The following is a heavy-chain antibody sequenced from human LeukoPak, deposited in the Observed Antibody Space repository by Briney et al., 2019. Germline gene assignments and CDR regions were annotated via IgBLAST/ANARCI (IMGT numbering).Heavy chain of an antibody. Sequence: GGSLRLSCAASGYTVSSNYMSWVRQAPGKGLEWVSVIYSGGSTYYADSVKGRFTISRDNSKNTLFLQMNSLRAEDTAVYYCAREVEAKWFDPWGQGTLVTVSS. CDR3: AREVEAKWFDP. V-gene: IGHV3-66*02. CDR1: GYTVSSNY. J-gene: IGHJ5*02. D-gene: IGHD2-15*01. CDR2: IYSGGST.